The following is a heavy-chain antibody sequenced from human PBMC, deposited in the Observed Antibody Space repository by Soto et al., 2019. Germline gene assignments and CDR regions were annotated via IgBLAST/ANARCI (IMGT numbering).Heavy chain of an antibody. J-gene: IGHJ3*02. CDR3: ARDPGPNDYGDYDAFDI. CDR1: GFTFSSYG. Sequence: QVQLVESGGGVVQPGRSLRLSCAASGFTFSSYGMHWVRQAPGKGLEWVAVIWYDGSNKYYADSVKGRFTISRDNSKNXXYLQMNSLRAEDTAVYYCARDPGPNDYGDYDAFDIWGQGTMVTVSS. V-gene: IGHV3-33*01. D-gene: IGHD4-17*01. CDR2: IWYDGSNK.